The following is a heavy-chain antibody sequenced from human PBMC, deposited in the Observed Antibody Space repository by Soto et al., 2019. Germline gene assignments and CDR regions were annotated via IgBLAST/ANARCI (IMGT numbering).Heavy chain of an antibody. D-gene: IGHD4-17*01. V-gene: IGHV1-46*01. J-gene: IGHJ4*02. CDR2: INPSGGST. CDR1: GYTFTSYY. CDR3: ARGRTIYGDYGDYFDY. Sequence: ASVKVSCKASGYTFTSYYMHWVRQAPGQGLEWMGIINPSGGSTSYAQKFQGRVTMTRDTSTSTVYMELSGLRSEDTAVYYCARGRTIYGDYGDYFDYWGQGTLVTVSS.